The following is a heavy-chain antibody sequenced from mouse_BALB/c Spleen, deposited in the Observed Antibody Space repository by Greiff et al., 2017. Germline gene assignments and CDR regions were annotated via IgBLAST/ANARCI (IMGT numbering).Heavy chain of an antibody. V-gene: IGHV14-3*02. CDR2: IDPANGNT. Sequence: EVQGVESGAELVKPGASVKLSCTASGFNIKDTYMHWVKQRPEQGLEWIGRIDPANGNTKYDPKFQGKATITADTSSNTAYLQLSSLTSEDTAVYYCARGSRPDYWGQGTTLTVSS. D-gene: IGHD1-1*01. CDR1: GFNIKDTY. J-gene: IGHJ2*01. CDR3: ARGSRPDY.